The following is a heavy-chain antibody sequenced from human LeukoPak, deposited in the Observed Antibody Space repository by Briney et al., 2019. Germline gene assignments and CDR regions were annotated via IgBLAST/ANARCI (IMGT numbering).Heavy chain of an antibody. CDR2: IYYSGST. CDR1: GGSISSYY. V-gene: IGHV4-59*01. CDR3: ARARRDGYNRLYYYYGMDV. J-gene: IGHJ6*02. D-gene: IGHD5-24*01. Sequence: SETLSLTCTVSGGSISSYYWSWIRQPPGKGLEWIGYIYYSGSTNYNPSLKSRVTISVDTSKNQFSLKLSSVTAADTAVYYCARARRDGYNRLYYYYGMDVWGQGTTVTVSS.